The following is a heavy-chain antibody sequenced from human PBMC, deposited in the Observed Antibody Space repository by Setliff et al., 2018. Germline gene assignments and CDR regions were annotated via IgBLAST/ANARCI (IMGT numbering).Heavy chain of an antibody. V-gene: IGHV4-59*08. CDR1: GGSISSYY. CDR2: IYYSGST. Sequence: SETLSLTCTVSGGSISSYYWSWIRQPPGKGLEWIGYIYYSGSTNYNPSLKSRVTISVDTSKNQFSLKLSSVTAADTAVYYCARHVLGYSSSYNWFDPWGQGTQVTVSS. D-gene: IGHD6-6*01. CDR3: ARHVLGYSSSYNWFDP. J-gene: IGHJ5*02.